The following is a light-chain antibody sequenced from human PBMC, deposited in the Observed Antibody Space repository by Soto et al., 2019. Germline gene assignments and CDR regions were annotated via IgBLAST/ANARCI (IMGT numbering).Light chain of an antibody. CDR2: DVS. V-gene: IGLV2-11*01. CDR3: CSYAGSSYV. Sequence: QSVLTQPRSVSGFPGQSVTISCTGTSSDVGGYNYVSWYQQHPGKAPKLMIYDVSKRPSGVPDRFSGSKSGNTASLTISGLQAEDEADYYCCSYAGSSYVFGNGTKVTVL. CDR1: SSDVGGYNY. J-gene: IGLJ1*01.